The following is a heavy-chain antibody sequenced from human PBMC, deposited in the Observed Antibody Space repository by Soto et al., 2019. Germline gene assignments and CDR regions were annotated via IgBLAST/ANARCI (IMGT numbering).Heavy chain of an antibody. J-gene: IGHJ4*02. D-gene: IGHD4-17*01. Sequence: QVQLQESGPGLVKPSETLSLTCTVSGGSISSYYWSWIRQPPGKGLEWIGYIYYSGSTNYNPSLKSRVTISVDTSQTQFSLKLSSVTAADTAVYYCASRYGGTLAYWGQGTLVTVSS. CDR3: ASRYGGTLAY. CDR2: IYYSGST. V-gene: IGHV4-59*08. CDR1: GGSISSYY.